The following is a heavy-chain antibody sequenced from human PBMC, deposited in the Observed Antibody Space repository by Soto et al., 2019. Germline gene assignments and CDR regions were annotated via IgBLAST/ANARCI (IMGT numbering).Heavy chain of an antibody. V-gene: IGHV1-69*05. CDR3: ARGHDYGDFRFDY. CDR1: GGTFSSYA. CDR2: IIPIFGTA. D-gene: IGHD4-17*01. J-gene: IGHJ4*02. Sequence: SVKVSCKASGGTFSSYAISWVRQAPGQGLEWMGGIIPIFGTANYAQKLQGRVTMTTDTSTSTAYMELRSLRSDDTAVYYCARGHDYGDFRFDYWGQGTLVTVSS.